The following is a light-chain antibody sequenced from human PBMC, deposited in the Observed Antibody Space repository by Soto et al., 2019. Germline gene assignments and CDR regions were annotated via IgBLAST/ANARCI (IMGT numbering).Light chain of an antibody. Sequence: EMVLTQSPGILSLSPGERASLSCGASQSISSSFLAWYQQKPGQAPRLLIYGASSRATGIPDRFSGTGSETDLTLTISRLEPEDFAVYYCQQYDNSPITFGQGTRLEI. J-gene: IGKJ5*01. CDR1: QSISSSF. CDR3: QQYDNSPIT. CDR2: GAS. V-gene: IGKV3-20*01.